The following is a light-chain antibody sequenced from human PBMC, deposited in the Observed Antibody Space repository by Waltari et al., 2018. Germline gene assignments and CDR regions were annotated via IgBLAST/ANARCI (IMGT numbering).Light chain of an antibody. CDR3: MQGTHWPPYT. Sequence: DVVMTQSQLSLPVTLGQPASISCRSSESLVHSDGNTYLNWFQQRPGQPPSRLIYKVSNRDSGVPDRFSGSGSGTDFTLKISRVEAEDVGVYYCMQGTHWPPYTFGQGTKLEIK. V-gene: IGKV2-30*02. J-gene: IGKJ2*01. CDR1: ESLVHSDGNTY. CDR2: KVS.